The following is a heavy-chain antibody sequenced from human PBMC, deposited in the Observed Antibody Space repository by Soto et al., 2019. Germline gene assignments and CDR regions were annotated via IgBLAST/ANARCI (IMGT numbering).Heavy chain of an antibody. J-gene: IGHJ4*02. CDR3: ARGHSPIGYCSGGRCNYFDY. CDR2: INTRGGST. D-gene: IGHD2-15*01. CDR1: GYTFTNYY. Sequence: QVQLVQSGAEVKKPGASVKVSCKASGYTFTNYYIHWVRQTPGQGLEWMGIINTRGGSTSYAQKFQGRVTMTRDTSTGTVYMELSSLRSEDTAVYYCARGHSPIGYCSGGRCNYFDYWGPGTLVTVSS. V-gene: IGHV1-46*01.